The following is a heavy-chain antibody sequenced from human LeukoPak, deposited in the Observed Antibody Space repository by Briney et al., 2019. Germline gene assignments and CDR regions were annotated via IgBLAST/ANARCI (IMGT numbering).Heavy chain of an antibody. V-gene: IGHV4-34*01. CDR2: INHSGST. Sequence: SETLSLTCAVYGGSFSGYYWSWIRQPPGKGLEWIGEINHSGSTNYNPSLKSRVTISVDTSKNQFSLKLSSVTAADTAVYYCVRFGYWYFDLWGRGTLVTVSS. CDR3: VRFGYWYFDL. J-gene: IGHJ2*01. CDR1: GGSFSGYY. D-gene: IGHD3-3*01.